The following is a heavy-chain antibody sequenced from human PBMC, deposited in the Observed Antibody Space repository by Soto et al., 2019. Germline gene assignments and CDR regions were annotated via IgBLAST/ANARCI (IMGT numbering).Heavy chain of an antibody. D-gene: IGHD4-4*01. CDR3: ANQRKSTVFWFDP. CDR1: GFTLSSYA. J-gene: IGHJ5*02. CDR2: ISGSGGST. Sequence: GGSLRLSCAASGFTLSSYAMSWVRQAPGKGLEWVSAISGSGGSTYYADSVKGRFTISRDNSKNTLYLQMNSLRAEDTAVYYCANQRKSTVFWFDPWGQGTLVTVSS. V-gene: IGHV3-23*01.